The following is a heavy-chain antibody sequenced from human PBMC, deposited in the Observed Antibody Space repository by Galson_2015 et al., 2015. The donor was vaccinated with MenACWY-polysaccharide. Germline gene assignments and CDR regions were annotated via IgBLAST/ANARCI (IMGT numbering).Heavy chain of an antibody. V-gene: IGHV4-39*07. CDR1: SHY. J-gene: IGHJ4*01. D-gene: IGHD3-10*01. CDR3: ARDSHYYGSGSFGYYFQY. CDR2: IYDSGTT. Sequence: SHYWGWVRQPPGKGLEWIGSIYDSGTTYYNPSLKGRVTISIDTSKNQFSLNVTSVTAADTAVYFCARDSHYYGSGSFGYYFQYW.